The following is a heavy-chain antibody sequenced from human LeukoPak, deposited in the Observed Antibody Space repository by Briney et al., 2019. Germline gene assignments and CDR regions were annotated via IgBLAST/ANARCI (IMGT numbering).Heavy chain of an antibody. CDR3: ARDLSDYVWGSYRPIFDY. V-gene: IGHV1-46*01. Sequence: ASVKVSCKAFGYTFTSNYMHWVRQAPGQGPEWMGVISPSGGSTTYAQKFQGRVTLTRDMSTSTDYLELSSLRSDDTAVYYCARDLSDYVWGSYRPIFDYWGQGTLVTVSS. D-gene: IGHD3-16*02. CDR2: ISPSGGST. CDR1: GYTFTSNY. J-gene: IGHJ4*02.